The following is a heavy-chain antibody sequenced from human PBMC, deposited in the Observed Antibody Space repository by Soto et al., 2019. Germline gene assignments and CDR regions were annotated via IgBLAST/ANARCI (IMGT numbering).Heavy chain of an antibody. J-gene: IGHJ6*02. CDR3: ARDGSGSYYGLGYYYGMDV. D-gene: IGHD3-10*01. V-gene: IGHV3-30-3*01. CDR2: ISYDGSNK. Sequence: CAASGFTFSSYAMHWVRQAPGKGLEWVAVISYDGSNKYYADSVKGRFTISRDNSKNTLYLQMNSLRAEDAAVYYCARDGSGSYYGLGYYYGMDVWGQGTTVTVSS. CDR1: GFTFSSYA.